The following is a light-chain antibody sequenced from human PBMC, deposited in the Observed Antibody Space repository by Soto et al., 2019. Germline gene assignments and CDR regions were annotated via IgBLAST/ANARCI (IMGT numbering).Light chain of an antibody. CDR2: GAS. J-gene: IGKJ5*01. CDR1: QPLNNN. V-gene: IGKV3-15*01. Sequence: EIRMKQSAATLSVSPGDRATLSCRAGQPLNNNVAWYQHKPGQAPRLLIYGASTRATGISARFSGSGSGTEFTLTISSLQSEDFAVYYCQQYEKWPPSITSGQGRLLANK. CDR3: QQYEKWPPSIT.